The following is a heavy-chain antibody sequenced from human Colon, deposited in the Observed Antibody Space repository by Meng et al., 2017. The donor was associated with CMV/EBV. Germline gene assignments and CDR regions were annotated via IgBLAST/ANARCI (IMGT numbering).Heavy chain of an antibody. CDR3: TREKTRTSAIVVAGPEGRFFDY. CDR2: IRADGKTR. Sequence: KHWVRQAKGKRLDGVSRIRADGKTRNNADSVEGRVTISKDNTKNTVFLQMNSLTPEDTALYYCTREKTRTSAIVVAGPEGRFFDYWGQGTLVTVSS. V-gene: IGHV3-74*01. D-gene: IGHD6-13*01. J-gene: IGHJ4*02.